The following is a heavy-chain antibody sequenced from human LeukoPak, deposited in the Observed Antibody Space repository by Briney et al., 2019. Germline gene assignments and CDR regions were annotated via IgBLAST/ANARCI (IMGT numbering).Heavy chain of an antibody. D-gene: IGHD3-22*01. CDR2: IIPIFGTA. V-gene: IGHV1-69*05. J-gene: IGHJ5*02. CDR1: GGTFSSYA. CDR3: ARGLNYYDSSGYYGNWFDP. Sequence: SVKVSCKASGGTFSSYAISWVRQAPGQGLEWMGRIIPIFGTANYAQKFQGRVTIITDESTSTAYMELSSLRSEDTAVYYCARGLNYYDSSGYYGNWFDPWGQGTLVTVSS.